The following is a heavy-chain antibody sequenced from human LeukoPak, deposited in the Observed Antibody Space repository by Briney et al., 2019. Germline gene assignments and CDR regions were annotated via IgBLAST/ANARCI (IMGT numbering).Heavy chain of an antibody. CDR1: GGTFSSYA. CDR3: ARGGMITYDVALGY. D-gene: IGHD3-16*01. Sequence: ASVKVSCKASGGTFSSYAISWVRRAPGQGLKWMGGIIPIFGTANYAQKFQGRVTITADKSTSTAYMELSSLRSEDTAVYYCARGGMITYDVALGYWGQGTLVTVSS. CDR2: IIPIFGTA. J-gene: IGHJ4*02. V-gene: IGHV1-69*06.